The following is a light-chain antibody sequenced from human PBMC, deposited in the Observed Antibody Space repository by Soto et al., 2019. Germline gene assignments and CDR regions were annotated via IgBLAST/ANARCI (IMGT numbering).Light chain of an antibody. Sequence: QAVVTQPPSASGTPGQRVSISCSGSSSNIESHSVDWYQHFPGTAPKLVINSNDQRPSGVPDRFSGPKSGTSASLAISGLQAEDEADYYCATWDDGVNGVLFGGGTKLTVL. CDR2: SND. CDR3: ATWDDGVNGVL. CDR1: SSNIESHS. J-gene: IGLJ2*01. V-gene: IGLV1-44*01.